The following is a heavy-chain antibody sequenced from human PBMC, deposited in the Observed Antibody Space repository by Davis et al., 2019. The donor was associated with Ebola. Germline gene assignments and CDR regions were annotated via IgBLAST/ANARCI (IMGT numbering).Heavy chain of an antibody. CDR3: TRGYSGYLYEAVGLANWFDP. J-gene: IGHJ5*02. CDR1: GFTFGDYA. Sequence: PGGSLRLSCTASGFTFGDYAMSWFRQAPGKGLEWVGFIRSKAYGGTTEYAASVKGRFTISRDDSKSIAYLQMNSLKTEDTAVYYCTRGYSGYLYEAVGLANWFDPWGQGTLVTVSS. V-gene: IGHV3-49*03. D-gene: IGHD5-12*01. CDR2: IRSKAYGGTT.